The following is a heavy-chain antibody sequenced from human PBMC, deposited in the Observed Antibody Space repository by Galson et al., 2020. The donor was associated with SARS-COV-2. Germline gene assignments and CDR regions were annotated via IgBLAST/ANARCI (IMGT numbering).Heavy chain of an antibody. V-gene: IGHV4-61*01. Sequence: SETLSLTCTVSGGSVSSGFYFWNWIRQPPGKGLEWIGYIYFSGSTNYNPSLESRVTMSVDTSKNQFSLELSSVTAADTAVYYCARSAPPREYYFDNWGQGNLVTVSS. CDR2: IYFSGST. J-gene: IGHJ4*02. D-gene: IGHD3-10*01. CDR1: GGSVSSGFYF. CDR3: ARSAPPREYYFDN.